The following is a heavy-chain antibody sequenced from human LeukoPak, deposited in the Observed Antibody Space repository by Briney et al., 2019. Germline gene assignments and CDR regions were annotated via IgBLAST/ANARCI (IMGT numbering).Heavy chain of an antibody. CDR2: IYYTGST. CDR1: GGSISTYS. CDR3: ARDGAVAGIGGYYYYHYMDV. V-gene: IGHV4-59*01. D-gene: IGHD6-19*01. Sequence: PSETLSLTCTVPGGSISTYSWSWIRQPPGKGLEWIGFIYYTGSTNYNPSLKSRVTISVDKSRNQVSLKLGSVTAADTAVYYCARDGAVAGIGGYYYYHYMDVWGKGTTVTVSS. J-gene: IGHJ6*03.